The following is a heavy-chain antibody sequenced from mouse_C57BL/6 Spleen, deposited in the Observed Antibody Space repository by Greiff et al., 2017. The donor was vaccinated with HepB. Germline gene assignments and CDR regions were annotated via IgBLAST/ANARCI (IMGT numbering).Heavy chain of an antibody. J-gene: IGHJ2*01. CDR1: GFTFSDYY. CDR2: INYDGSST. Sequence: EVQVVESEGGLVQPGSSMKLSCTASGFTFSDYYMAWVRQVPEKGLEWVANINYDGSSTYYLDSLKSRFIISRDNAKNILYLQMSSLKSEDTATYYCARGNYLYYFDYWGQGTTLTVSS. CDR3: ARGNYLYYFDY. V-gene: IGHV5-16*01. D-gene: IGHD2-1*01.